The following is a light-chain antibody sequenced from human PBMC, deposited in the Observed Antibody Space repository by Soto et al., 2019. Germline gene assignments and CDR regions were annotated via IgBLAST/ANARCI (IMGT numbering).Light chain of an antibody. CDR1: QSVSSN. CDR3: QQYNNWWT. CDR2: GAS. V-gene: IGKV3-15*01. Sequence: ELVMTQSPATLSVSPGERATLSCRASQSVSSNLAWYQQKPGQAPRLLIYGASTRATGVPARFSGSGSGTEFTLTISSLQSEDFAVYHCQQYNNWWTFGQGTKV. J-gene: IGKJ1*01.